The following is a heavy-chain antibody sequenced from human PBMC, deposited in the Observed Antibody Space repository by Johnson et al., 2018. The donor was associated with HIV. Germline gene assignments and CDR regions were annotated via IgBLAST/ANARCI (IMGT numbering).Heavy chain of an antibody. J-gene: IGHJ3*02. V-gene: IGHV3-23*04. CDR1: GFTFDDYA. D-gene: IGHD3-22*01. Sequence: VQLVESGGGLVQPGRSLRLSCAASGFTFDDYAMHWVRQAPGKGLEWVSGISGGGGNTYYADSVKGRFTISRDNSKNELYLQMNSLRAEDTAVYFCARIRLAVITEVGAFDIWGQGTMVSVSS. CDR3: ARIRLAVITEVGAFDI. CDR2: ISGGGGNT.